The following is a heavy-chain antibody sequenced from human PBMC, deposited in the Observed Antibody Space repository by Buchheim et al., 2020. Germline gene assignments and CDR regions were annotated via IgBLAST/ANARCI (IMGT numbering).Heavy chain of an antibody. D-gene: IGHD6-19*01. J-gene: IGHJ5*02. CDR2: INPNRGGT. CDR1: GYTFTGYY. Sequence: QVQLVQSGAEVKKPGASVKVSCKASGYTFTGYYMHWVRQAPGQGLEWMGWINPNRGGTNYEQKFQGWVTMNRDTSISTAYMELSRLRSDDTAVYYCARAGGSGWGEDWFDPWGQGTL. CDR3: ARAGGSGWGEDWFDP. V-gene: IGHV1-2*04.